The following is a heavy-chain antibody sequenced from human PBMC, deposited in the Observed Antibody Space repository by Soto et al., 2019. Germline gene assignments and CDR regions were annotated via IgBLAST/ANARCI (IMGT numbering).Heavy chain of an antibody. Sequence: LSLTCTVSGGSVTSDEDYWTWIRQSPGKGLEWIGYISNSGSTGYNPSLKTRLSVSVDRSKNQFTLRLTSVTAADTAVYFCATESGSTYGYFDHWGQGTQVTVSS. V-gene: IGHV4-30-4*01. D-gene: IGHD5-18*01. CDR1: GGSVTSDEDY. CDR2: ISNSGST. CDR3: ATESGSTYGYFDH. J-gene: IGHJ4*02.